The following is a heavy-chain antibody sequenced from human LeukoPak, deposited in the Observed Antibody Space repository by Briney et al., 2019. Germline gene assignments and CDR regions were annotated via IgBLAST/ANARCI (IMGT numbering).Heavy chain of an antibody. CDR2: ISGSGGST. CDR1: GFTFSSYA. Sequence: EGSLRLSCAASGFTFSSYAMSWVRQAPGKGLEWVSAISGSGGSTYYADSVKGRFTISRDNSKNTLYLQMNSLRAEDTAVYYCAVPPNSSWYYFDYWGQGTLVTVSS. CDR3: AVPPNSSWYYFDY. D-gene: IGHD6-13*01. J-gene: IGHJ4*02. V-gene: IGHV3-23*01.